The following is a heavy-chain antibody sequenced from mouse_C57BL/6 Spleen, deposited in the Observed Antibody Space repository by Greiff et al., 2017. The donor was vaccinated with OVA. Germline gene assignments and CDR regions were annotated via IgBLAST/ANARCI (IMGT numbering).Heavy chain of an antibody. CDR3: ARGGGLRPSAMDY. V-gene: IGHV2-2*01. D-gene: IGHD2-4*01. Sequence: VQLQESGPGLVQPSQSLSISCTASGFSLTSYGVHWVRQSPGKGLEWLGGIWSGGSTDYNAAFITSLSISKDNSKSQVFFKMNSQQADDSSRYYCARGGGLRPSAMDYWGQATTVTVAT. CDR2: IWSGGST. CDR1: GFSLTSYG. J-gene: IGHJ4*01.